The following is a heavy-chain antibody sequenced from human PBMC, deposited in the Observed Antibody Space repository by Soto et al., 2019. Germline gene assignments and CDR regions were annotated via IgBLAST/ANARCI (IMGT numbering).Heavy chain of an antibody. J-gene: IGHJ6*03. Sequence: SETLSLTCAVYGGSFSGYYWSWIRQPPGKGLEWIGEINHSGSTNYNPSLKSRVTISVDTSKNQFSLKLSSVTAADTAVYYCARGSEWLRQTLYYYYYMDVWGNRTTVTVSS. V-gene: IGHV4-34*01. D-gene: IGHD5-12*01. CDR2: INHSGST. CDR3: ARGSEWLRQTLYYYYYMDV. CDR1: GGSFSGYY.